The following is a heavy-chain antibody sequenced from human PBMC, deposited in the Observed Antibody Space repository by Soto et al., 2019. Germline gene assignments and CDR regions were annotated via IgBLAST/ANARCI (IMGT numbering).Heavy chain of an antibody. CDR3: ATSQVGRPLDV. J-gene: IGHJ6*02. D-gene: IGHD1-26*01. V-gene: IGHV1-46*01. CDR2: INPSGGST. Sequence: XSVKVSCKASRYTLTNFYIHWLRQAPGQGLEWMGIINPSGGSTTYPQKFQGRVTMTRDTSTSTVHMELITLRSEDTAVYYCATSQVGRPLDVWGPGTTVTVSS. CDR1: RYTLTNFY.